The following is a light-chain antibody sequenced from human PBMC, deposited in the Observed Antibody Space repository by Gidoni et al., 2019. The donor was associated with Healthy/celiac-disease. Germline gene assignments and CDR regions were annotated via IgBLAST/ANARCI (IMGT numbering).Light chain of an antibody. CDR3: QQYYSTPVT. CDR2: WAS. Sequence: QSVLYSSNNKNYLAWYQQKPGQPPKLLIYWASTRESGVPDRFSGSGSGTDFTLTIRSLQSEDVAVYYCQQYYSTPVTFGQGTKVEIK. CDR1: QSVLYSSNNKNY. V-gene: IGKV4-1*01. J-gene: IGKJ1*01.